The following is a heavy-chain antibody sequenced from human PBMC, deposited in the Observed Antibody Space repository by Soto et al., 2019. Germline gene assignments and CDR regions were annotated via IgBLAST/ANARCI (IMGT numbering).Heavy chain of an antibody. CDR2: IYYSGST. CDR1: GGSISSYY. CDR3: ARGGRFLEWSNPYNWFDP. Sequence: SETLSLTCTVSGGSISSYYWSWIRQPPGKGLEWIGYIYYSGSTNYNPSLKSRVTISVDTSKNQFSLKLSSVTAADTAVYYCARGGRFLEWSNPYNWFDPWGQGTLVTVSS. J-gene: IGHJ5*02. V-gene: IGHV4-59*08. D-gene: IGHD3-3*01.